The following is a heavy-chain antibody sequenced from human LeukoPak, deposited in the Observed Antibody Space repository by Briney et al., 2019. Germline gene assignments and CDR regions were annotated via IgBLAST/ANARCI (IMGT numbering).Heavy chain of an antibody. V-gene: IGHV1-2*02. J-gene: IGHJ3*02. Sequence: ASVKVSCKASGYTFTGYYMHWVRQAPGQGLEWMGWINPNSGGTNYAQKFQGRVTITRDTSASTAYMELSSLRSEDTAVYYCASDGYSGYDRDAFDIWGQGTMVTVSS. CDR1: GYTFTGYY. D-gene: IGHD5-12*01. CDR2: INPNSGGT. CDR3: ASDGYSGYDRDAFDI.